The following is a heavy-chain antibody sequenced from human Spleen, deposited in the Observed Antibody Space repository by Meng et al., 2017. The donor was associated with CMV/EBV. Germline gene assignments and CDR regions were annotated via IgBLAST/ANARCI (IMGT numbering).Heavy chain of an antibody. D-gene: IGHD1-26*01. J-gene: IGHJ3*02. Sequence: GESLKISCTASGFTFSNYWMTWVRQAPGKGLEWVANIKEDGSEEYYVDSVKGRFTISRDNAKNSLYLQMNSLRVEDMALYYCGKVLYSGRYFDAFETWGQGTMVTVSS. V-gene: IGHV3-7*03. CDR2: IKEDGSEE. CDR1: GFTFSNYW. CDR3: GKVLYSGRYFDAFET.